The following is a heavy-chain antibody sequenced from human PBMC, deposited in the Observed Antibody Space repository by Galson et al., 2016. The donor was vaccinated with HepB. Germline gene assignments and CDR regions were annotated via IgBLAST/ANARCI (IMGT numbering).Heavy chain of an antibody. Sequence: SLRLSCAASGFTFRSHSMNWVRQAPEKGLEWISYISSSSSTIYYADSVKGRFTISRDNAKNSLYLQMNSLRDEDTAVYYCARFPLAATGFDFWGQGTLVSVSS. D-gene: IGHD6-13*01. V-gene: IGHV3-48*02. CDR1: GFTFRSHS. CDR3: ARFPLAATGFDF. CDR2: ISSSSSTI. J-gene: IGHJ4*02.